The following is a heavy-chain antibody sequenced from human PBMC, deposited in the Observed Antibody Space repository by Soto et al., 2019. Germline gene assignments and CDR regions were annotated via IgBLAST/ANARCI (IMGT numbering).Heavy chain of an antibody. CDR3: ARSLAGTTVTTWFDP. CDR2: ITPVFGTA. Sequence: QVQLVQSGAEVKKPGSSVKVSCNASADTFNSYSLSWLRQAPGQRLEWMGGITPVFGTADYAQSLEDRLTITADDSTSTVYMELSSLISDDTAVYYCARSLAGTTVTTWFDPWGQGALVTVSS. J-gene: IGHJ5*02. V-gene: IGHV1-69*01. CDR1: ADTFNSYS. D-gene: IGHD4-17*01.